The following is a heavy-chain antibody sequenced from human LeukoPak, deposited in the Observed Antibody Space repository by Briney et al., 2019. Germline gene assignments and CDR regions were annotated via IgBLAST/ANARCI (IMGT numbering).Heavy chain of an antibody. D-gene: IGHD5-24*01. CDR2: IYYSGST. CDR1: GGSISSGVYY. V-gene: IGHV4-31*03. CDR3: ARRDGPFDF. J-gene: IGHJ4*02. Sequence: SETLSLTCTVSGGSISSGVYYWSWIRQHPGKGLEWIGYIYYSGSTYSNPSLKSRLTMSVDISKNQFSLKLSSVTAADTAVYYCARRDGPFDFWGQGTLVSVSS.